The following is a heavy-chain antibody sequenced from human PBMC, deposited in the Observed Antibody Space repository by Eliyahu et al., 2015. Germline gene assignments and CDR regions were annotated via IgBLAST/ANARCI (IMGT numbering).Heavy chain of an antibody. CDR2: MYFSGSP. J-gene: IGHJ4*02. CDR3: ARVPLTYGGSTRGYFDY. CDR1: GDSLNDYY. Sequence: QVRLQESGPGRVKPSETLSLTCSVSGDSLNDYYWTWIXQTPGXXLEYXGYMYFSGSPNHNPXXKSRVTMSLDTSKNQFXLKLTAVTAADTAVYYCARVPLTYGGSTRGYFDYWGQGALVTVSS. D-gene: IGHD4-23*01. V-gene: IGHV4-59*01.